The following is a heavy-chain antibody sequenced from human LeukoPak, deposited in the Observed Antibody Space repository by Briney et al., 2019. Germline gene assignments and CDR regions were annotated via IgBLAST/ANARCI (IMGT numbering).Heavy chain of an antibody. CDR3: ARGRITMVRGVTKNYYMDV. J-gene: IGHJ6*03. CDR1: GYTFTGYY. CDR2: INPNSGGT. D-gene: IGHD3-10*01. V-gene: IGHV1-2*02. Sequence: ASVKVSCTASGYTFTGYYMHWVRQAPGQGLEWVGWINPNSGGTNYAQKVQGRVTMTRDTSISTAYLELSRLRSDDTAVYYCARGRITMVRGVTKNYYMDVWGKGTTVTVSS.